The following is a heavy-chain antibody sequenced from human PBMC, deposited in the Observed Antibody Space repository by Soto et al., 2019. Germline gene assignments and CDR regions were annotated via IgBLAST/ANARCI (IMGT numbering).Heavy chain of an antibody. CDR1: GFTFSSYA. Sequence: QVQLVESGGGVVQPGRSLRLSCAASGFTFSSYAMHWVRQAPGKGLEWVAVISYDGSNKYYADSVKGRFTISRDNSKNTLYLQMNSLRAEDTAVYYCASLDYGGNCRGCGFGYWGQGTLVTVSS. CDR2: ISYDGSNK. J-gene: IGHJ4*02. V-gene: IGHV3-30-3*01. D-gene: IGHD4-17*01. CDR3: ASLDYGGNCRGCGFGY.